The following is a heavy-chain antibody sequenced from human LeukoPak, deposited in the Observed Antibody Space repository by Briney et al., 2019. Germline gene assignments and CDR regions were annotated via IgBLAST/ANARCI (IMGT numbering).Heavy chain of an antibody. Sequence: SETLSLTCTVSGGSISSYYWSWIRQPPGKGLEWIGYIYYSGSTNYNPSLKSRVTIPVDTSKNQFSLKLSSVTAADTAVYYCARVEGAVAGTAAFDIWGQGTMVTVSS. V-gene: IGHV4-59*01. CDR1: GGSISSYY. J-gene: IGHJ3*02. CDR3: ARVEGAVAGTAAFDI. D-gene: IGHD6-19*01. CDR2: IYYSGST.